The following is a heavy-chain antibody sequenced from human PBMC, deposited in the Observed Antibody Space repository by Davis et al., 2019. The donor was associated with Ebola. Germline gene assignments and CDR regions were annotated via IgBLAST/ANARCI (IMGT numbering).Heavy chain of an antibody. CDR3: ARVRAALYNWFDP. Sequence: ASVKVSCKASGYTFTSYCISWVRQAPGQGLEWMGWISAYNGNTNYAQKLQGRVTMTTDTSTSTAYMELRILRSDDTALYYCARVRAALYNWFDPWGQGTLVTVSS. CDR2: ISAYNGNT. CDR1: GYTFTSYC. V-gene: IGHV1-18*01. D-gene: IGHD6-13*01. J-gene: IGHJ5*02.